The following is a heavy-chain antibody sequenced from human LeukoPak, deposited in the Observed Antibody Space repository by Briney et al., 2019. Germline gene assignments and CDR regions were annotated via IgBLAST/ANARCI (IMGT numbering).Heavy chain of an antibody. CDR1: GFTFSDYY. Sequence: GGSLRLSCAASGFTFSDYYMNWVRQAPGKGLEWVAYISENGDTIHYADSVKGRFIVSRDNAGNSLHLQMNSLRAEDAAVYYCASGRSFGYWGQGTRVTVSS. D-gene: IGHD1-14*01. CDR2: ISENGDTI. V-gene: IGHV3-11*04. J-gene: IGHJ4*02. CDR3: ASGRSFGY.